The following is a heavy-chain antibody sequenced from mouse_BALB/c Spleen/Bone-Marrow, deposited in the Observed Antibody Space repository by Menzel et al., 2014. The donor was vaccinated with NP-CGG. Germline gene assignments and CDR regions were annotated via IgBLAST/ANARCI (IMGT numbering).Heavy chain of an antibody. V-gene: IGHV5-6*02. CDR3: ARRDGGPMDY. Sequence: EVNVVESGGDLVKPGGSLKLSCAAFGFTFSNYGMSWVRQTPDKRLEWVATISSGGSYTYYPDSVKGRFTISRDNAKNTLYLQMSSLKSEDTAMYYCARRDGGPMDYWGQGTSVTVSS. CDR1: GFTFSNYG. CDR2: ISSGGSYT. J-gene: IGHJ4*01. D-gene: IGHD2-3*01.